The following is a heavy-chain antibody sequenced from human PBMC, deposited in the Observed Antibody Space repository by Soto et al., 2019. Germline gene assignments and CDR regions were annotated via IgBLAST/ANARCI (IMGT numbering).Heavy chain of an antibody. CDR3: TSRPYYCGSGSYTPGDY. D-gene: IGHD3-10*01. CDR1: GFTFSGSA. V-gene: IGHV3-73*01. Sequence: EVQLVESGGGLVQPGGSLKLSCAASGFTFSGSAMHWVRQASGKGLEWVGRIRSKANSYATAYAASVKGRFTISRDDSKNTAYLQMNSLKTEDTAVYYCTSRPYYCGSGSYTPGDYWGQGTLVTVSS. J-gene: IGHJ4*02. CDR2: IRSKANSYAT.